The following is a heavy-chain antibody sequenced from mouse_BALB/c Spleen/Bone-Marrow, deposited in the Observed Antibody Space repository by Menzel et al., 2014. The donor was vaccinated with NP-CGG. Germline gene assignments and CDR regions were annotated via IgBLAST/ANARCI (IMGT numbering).Heavy chain of an antibody. CDR3: AIAYFGNYNYYFDY. Sequence: VKLQESGPGLVAPSQSLSITCTVSGFSLTSYGVHWVRQPPGKGLEWLGIIWAGGSTNYSSALMSRLSISKDNSKSQVFLKMNSLQTDDTAMYFCAIAYFGNYNYYFDYWGQGTTLTVSS. CDR2: IWAGGST. CDR1: GFSLTSYG. V-gene: IGHV2-9*02. J-gene: IGHJ2*01. D-gene: IGHD2-10*01.